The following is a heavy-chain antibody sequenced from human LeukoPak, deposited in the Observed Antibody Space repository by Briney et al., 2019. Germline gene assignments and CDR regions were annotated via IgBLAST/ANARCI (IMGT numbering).Heavy chain of an antibody. CDR2: INHSGST. CDR1: GGSFSGYY. D-gene: IGHD6-25*01. J-gene: IGHJ4*02. V-gene: IGHV4-34*01. CDR3: ASKSSDFDY. Sequence: SETLSLTRAVYGGSFSGYYWSWIRQPPGKGLEWIGEINHSGSTNYNPSLKSRVTISVDTSKNQFSLKLSSVTAADTAVYYCASKSSDFDYWGQGTLVTVSS.